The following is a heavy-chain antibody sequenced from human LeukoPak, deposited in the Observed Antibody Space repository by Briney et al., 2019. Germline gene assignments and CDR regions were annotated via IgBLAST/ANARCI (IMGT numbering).Heavy chain of an antibody. CDR1: GGSISSYY. V-gene: IGHV4-59*01. D-gene: IGHD1-26*01. J-gene: IGHJ3*02. CDR2: IYYSGIT. Sequence: PSETLSLTCTVSGGSISSYYWNWIRQPPGKGLEWIGYIYYSGITNYNPSLKSRVTISVDTPKSQFSLKLSSVTAADTAVYYCARAGRWEGRPHAFDIWGQGTMVTVSS. CDR3: ARAGRWEGRPHAFDI.